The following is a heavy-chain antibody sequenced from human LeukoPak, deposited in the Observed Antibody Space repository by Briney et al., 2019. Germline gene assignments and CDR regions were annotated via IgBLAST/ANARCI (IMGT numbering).Heavy chain of an antibody. CDR1: GFTFRSYA. CDR2: ISYDGSNK. CDR3: ARGSKSYGDYIRSKIHYFDY. V-gene: IGHV3-30*04. J-gene: IGHJ4*02. D-gene: IGHD4-17*01. Sequence: GGSLRLSCAASGFTFRSYAIHWVRQAPGKGLEWVAVISYDGSNKYYADSVKGRFTISRDNSKNTLYLQMNSLRVEDMAVYYCARGSKSYGDYIRSKIHYFDYWGQGTLVTVSS.